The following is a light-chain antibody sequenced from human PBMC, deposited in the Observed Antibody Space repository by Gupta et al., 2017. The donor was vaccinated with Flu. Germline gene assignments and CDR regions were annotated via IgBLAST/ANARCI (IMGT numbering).Light chain of an antibody. Sequence: DIQMTQSPSTLSASVGDRVSITCRASQSVSSWLAWYQQKPGKAPKLLIYKASTLGNGVPSRFSGSGSGTEFTLTISSLQPDDFATYYCQQDTNSSHAFGQGTKVDIK. J-gene: IGKJ2*01. CDR3: QQDTNSSHA. V-gene: IGKV1-5*03. CDR2: KAS. CDR1: QSVSSW.